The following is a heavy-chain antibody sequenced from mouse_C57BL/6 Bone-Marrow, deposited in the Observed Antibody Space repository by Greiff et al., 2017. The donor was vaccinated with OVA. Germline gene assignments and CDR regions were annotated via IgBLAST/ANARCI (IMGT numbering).Heavy chain of an antibody. CDR1: GFNIKDDY. V-gene: IGHV14-4*01. J-gene: IGHJ1*03. CDR3: TIDGYYLYWYFDV. CDR2: IDPENGDT. D-gene: IGHD2-3*01. Sequence: VQLQQSGAELVRPGASVKLSCTASGFNIKDDYMHWVKQRPEQGLEWIGWIDPENGDTEYASKFQGKATITADTSSNTAYLQLRSLTSEDTAVYYCTIDGYYLYWYFDVWGTGTTVTVSS.